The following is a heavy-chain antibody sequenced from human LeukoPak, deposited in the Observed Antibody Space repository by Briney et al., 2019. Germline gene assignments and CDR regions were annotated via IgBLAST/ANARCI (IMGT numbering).Heavy chain of an antibody. CDR1: GGSFSGYY. D-gene: IGHD6-19*01. V-gene: IGHV4-34*01. CDR2: INHSGST. Sequence: SETLSLTCAVYGGSFSGYYWSRIRQPPGKGLEWIGEINHSGSTNYNPSLKSRVTISVDTSKNQFSLKLSSVTAADTAVYYCASREGIAVAGTGYYGMDVWGKGTTVTVSS. J-gene: IGHJ6*04. CDR3: ASREGIAVAGTGYYGMDV.